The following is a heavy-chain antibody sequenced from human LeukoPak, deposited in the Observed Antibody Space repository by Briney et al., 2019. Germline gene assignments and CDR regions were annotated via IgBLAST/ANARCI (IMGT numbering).Heavy chain of an antibody. Sequence: SGGSLRLSCAASGFTFTNFAMTWVRQAPGKGLEWVSTISSSGGSTYYADSVKGRFTISRDNSKNTLYLQMNSLRAEDTAVYHCAKETVTTWKYFDYWGQGTLVTVSS. J-gene: IGHJ4*02. CDR2: ISSSGGST. D-gene: IGHD4-17*01. V-gene: IGHV3-23*01. CDR3: AKETVTTWKYFDY. CDR1: GFTFTNFA.